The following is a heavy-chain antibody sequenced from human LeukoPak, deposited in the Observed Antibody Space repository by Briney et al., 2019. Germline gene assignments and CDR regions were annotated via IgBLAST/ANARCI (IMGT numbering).Heavy chain of an antibody. CDR3: ARDSGSTGSHLYYFDY. J-gene: IGHJ4*02. CDR2: IWNGGSNK. D-gene: IGHD6-19*01. Sequence: GGSLRLSCTASGFTFSNYAMSWVRQAPGKGLEWLAVIWNGGSNKYYADSVKGRFTISRDNSNNTLNLQMISLRAEDTAVYYCARDSGSTGSHLYYFDYWGQGTLVTVSS. V-gene: IGHV3-33*08. CDR1: GFTFSNYA.